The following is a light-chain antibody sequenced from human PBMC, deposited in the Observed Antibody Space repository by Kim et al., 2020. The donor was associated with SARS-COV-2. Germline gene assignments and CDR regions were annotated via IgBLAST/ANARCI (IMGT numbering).Light chain of an antibody. J-gene: IGKJ4*01. CDR1: QSVSPY. CDR3: QLRTNWLT. Sequence: SLSPGERATLSCRASQSVSPYLAWYQQKPGQAPRLLIYDASKRATGIPARFSGSGSGTYFTLTISSLEPDDFAVYYCQLRTNWLTSGGGTKVDIK. CDR2: DAS. V-gene: IGKV3-11*01.